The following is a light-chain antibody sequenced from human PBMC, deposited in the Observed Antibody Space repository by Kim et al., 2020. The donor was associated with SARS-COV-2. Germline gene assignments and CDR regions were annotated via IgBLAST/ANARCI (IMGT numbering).Light chain of an antibody. CDR2: DDS. Sequence: ITISCTGTSSDVGGYNYVSWYQQHPGKAPKLMIYDDSNRPSVSSNRFSGSKSGNTASLTISVLQAEDDADYYYSSYTSSSTLEVFGSGTKVNVL. CDR3: SSYTSSSTLEV. J-gene: IGLJ1*01. CDR1: SSDVGGYNY. V-gene: IGLV2-14*03.